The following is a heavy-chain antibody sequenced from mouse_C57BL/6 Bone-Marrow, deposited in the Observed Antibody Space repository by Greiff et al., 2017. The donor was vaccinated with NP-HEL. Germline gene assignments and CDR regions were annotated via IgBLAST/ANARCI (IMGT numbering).Heavy chain of an antibody. D-gene: IGHD1-1*01. CDR2: IYPGDGDT. V-gene: IGHV1-82*01. Sequence: VQLQQSGPELVKPGASVKISCKASGYAFSSSWMNWVKQRPGKGLEWIGRIYPGDGDTNYNGKFKGKATLTADKSSSTAYMQLSSLTSEDSAVYFCARGRYYGSSSAWFAYWGQGTLVTVSA. J-gene: IGHJ3*01. CDR3: ARGRYYGSSSAWFAY. CDR1: GYAFSSSW.